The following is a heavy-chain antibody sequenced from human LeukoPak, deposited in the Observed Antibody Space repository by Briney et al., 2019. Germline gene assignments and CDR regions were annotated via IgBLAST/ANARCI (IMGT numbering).Heavy chain of an antibody. V-gene: IGHV3-48*04. CDR1: GFTFSSYS. Sequence: QPGRSLRLSCAASGFTFSSYSMNWVRQAPGKGLEWVSYISSSSSTIYYADSVKGRFTISRDNAKNSLYLQMNSLRAEDTAVYYCARGPSYGDPYFYDSWGQGTLVTVSS. CDR2: ISSSSSTI. D-gene: IGHD2-21*02. CDR3: ARGPSYGDPYFYDS. J-gene: IGHJ4*02.